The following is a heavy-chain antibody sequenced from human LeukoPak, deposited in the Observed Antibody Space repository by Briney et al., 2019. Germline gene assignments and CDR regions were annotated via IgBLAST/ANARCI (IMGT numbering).Heavy chain of an antibody. V-gene: IGHV3-30*02. D-gene: IGHD4-17*01. J-gene: IGHJ4*02. Sequence: PGGSLRLSCAVSGLTFSFSGIHWVRQAPGKGLEWVAVIWSRGNIQYYADSVKGRFTISRDHSKNMVYLQMNSLRPEDTAVYYCAKDSPYDHGDEGGPFDYWGQGTPVTVSS. CDR1: GLTFSFSG. CDR3: AKDSPYDHGDEGGPFDY. CDR2: IWSRGNIQ.